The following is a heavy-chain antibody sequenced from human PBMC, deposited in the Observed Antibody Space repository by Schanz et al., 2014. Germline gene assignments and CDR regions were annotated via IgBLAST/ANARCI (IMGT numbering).Heavy chain of an antibody. CDR2: IIPVLDRR. Sequence: QVQLVQSGAEVRKPGSSVRVSCKASGGTFTSYAFSWVRQAPGQGLEWLGRIIPVLDRRHAAEKFQDRVTCTADMSTSTAYMELGSLRSEDTAMYYCARDWPVGMPATYFDYWGQGTLVTVSS. J-gene: IGHJ4*02. V-gene: IGHV1-69*04. CDR1: GGTFTSYA. D-gene: IGHD2-2*01. CDR3: ARDWPVGMPATYFDY.